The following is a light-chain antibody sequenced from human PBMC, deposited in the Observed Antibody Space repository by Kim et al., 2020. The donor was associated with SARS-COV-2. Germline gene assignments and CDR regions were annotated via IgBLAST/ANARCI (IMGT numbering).Light chain of an antibody. J-gene: IGLJ2*01. CDR1: SSDVGGYNY. CDR3: SSYTSSSVV. V-gene: IGLV2-14*03. CDR2: DVS. Sequence: QSALTQPASVSGSPGQSITISCTGTSSDVGGYNYVSWYQQHPGKAPKLMIYDVSNRPSGVSNRFSGSKSGNTASLTISGLQAEYDADYYCSSYTSSSVVFGGGTQLTVL.